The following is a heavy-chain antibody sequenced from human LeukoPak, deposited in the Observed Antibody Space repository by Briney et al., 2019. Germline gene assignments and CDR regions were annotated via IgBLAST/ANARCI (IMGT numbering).Heavy chain of an antibody. D-gene: IGHD3-22*01. CDR2: IYHSGST. Sequence: SQTLSLTCTVSGGSISSGGYYWSWIRQPPGKGLEWIGYIYHSGSTYYNPSLKSRVTISIDRSKNQFSQKLSSVTAADTAVYYCAREGYYDSSGYYYRAFDIWGQGTMVTVSS. CDR3: AREGYYDSSGYYYRAFDI. V-gene: IGHV4-30-2*01. J-gene: IGHJ3*02. CDR1: GGSISSGGYY.